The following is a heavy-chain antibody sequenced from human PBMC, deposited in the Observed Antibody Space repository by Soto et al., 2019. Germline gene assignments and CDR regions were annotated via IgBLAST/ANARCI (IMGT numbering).Heavy chain of an antibody. V-gene: IGHV3-21*01. CDR3: ARDIENWKVDYYYGMDV. Sequence: PGGSLRLSCAASGFTFISYSMNWFRQAPGKGLEWVSSISSSSSYIYYADSEKDRFTISRDNAKNSLYLQMNRLRAEDTTVYYCARDIENWKVDYYYGMDVWGQGTPVTVYS. CDR1: GFTFISYS. J-gene: IGHJ6*02. D-gene: IGHD1-1*01. CDR2: ISSSSSYI.